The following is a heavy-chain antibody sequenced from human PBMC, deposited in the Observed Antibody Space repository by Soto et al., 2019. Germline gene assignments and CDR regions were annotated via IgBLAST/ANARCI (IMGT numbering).Heavy chain of an antibody. CDR2: LNPKTGVT. CDR1: GYTFTNYY. Sequence: QVQLLQSGAEVKKPGASVKVSCKASGYTFTNYYIYWVRQAPGQGLECMGWLNPKTGVTNYEQKFQGWITMTRDTSISTAYMELSRLRSADTAVYYCARDLRLGTMGTFHHFSHYGMDVWGQGTTVTVSS. D-gene: IGHD1-7*01. CDR3: ARDLRLGTMGTFHHFSHYGMDV. J-gene: IGHJ6*02. V-gene: IGHV1-2*04.